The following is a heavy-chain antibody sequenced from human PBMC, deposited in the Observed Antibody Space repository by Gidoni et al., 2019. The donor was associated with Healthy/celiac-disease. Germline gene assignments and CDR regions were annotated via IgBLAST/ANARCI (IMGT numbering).Heavy chain of an antibody. CDR2: MNPNSGNT. CDR3: ARATWLVRGCDY. Sequence: QVQLVQSGAEVKKPGASVKVYCKDSGYTFTSNDITCVRQATGQGLEWMGWMNPNSGNTGYAQKFQGRVTMTRNTSISTAYMELSSLRSEDTAVYYCARATWLVRGCDYWGQGTLVTVSS. D-gene: IGHD6-19*01. J-gene: IGHJ4*02. CDR1: GYTFTSND. V-gene: IGHV1-8*01.